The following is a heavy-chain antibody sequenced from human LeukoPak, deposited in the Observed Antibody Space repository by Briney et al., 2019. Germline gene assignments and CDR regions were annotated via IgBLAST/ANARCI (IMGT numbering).Heavy chain of an antibody. J-gene: IGHJ4*02. V-gene: IGHV4-39*01. CDR1: GGSISSSSYY. D-gene: IGHD2-2*01. Sequence: PSETLSLTCTVSGGSISSSSYYWDWFRQPPGRGLEWIGRIYYSGSTYYNPSLKSRVTISVDTSKNQFSLKLSSVTAADTAVYYCARLRGDIVVVPAAMHFDYWGQGTLVTVSS. CDR3: ARLRGDIVVVPAAMHFDY. CDR2: IYYSGST.